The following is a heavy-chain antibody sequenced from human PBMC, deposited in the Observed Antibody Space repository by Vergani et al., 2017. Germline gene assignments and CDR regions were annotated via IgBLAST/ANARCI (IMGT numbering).Heavy chain of an antibody. J-gene: IGHJ5*01. CDR2: ISYDGDTT. CDR3: VRARCSGPCFMSNWFDS. Sequence: HVQMVESGGGVVQPGRSLRLSCAVSGFRFSDYGMHWVRQAPGRGLEWVALISYDGDTTYYEDSVKGRFTISRYNAKNTLYLEMNSLRGDDTAIYYCVRARCSGPCFMSNWFDSWGQGTLVTVSS. V-gene: IGHV3-30*03. D-gene: IGHD5-12*01. CDR1: GFRFSDYG.